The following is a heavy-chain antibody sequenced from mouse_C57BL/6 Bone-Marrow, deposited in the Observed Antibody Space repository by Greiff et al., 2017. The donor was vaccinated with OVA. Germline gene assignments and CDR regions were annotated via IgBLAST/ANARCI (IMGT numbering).Heavy chain of an antibody. D-gene: IGHD2-1*01. CDR2: IHTNSGST. CDR1: GYTFTSYW. V-gene: IGHV1-64*01. CDR3: ASLYYGNYLLVLYYFDY. J-gene: IGHJ2*01. Sequence: QVQLQQPGAELVKPGASVKLSCKASGYTFTSYWMHWVKQRPGQGLEWIGMIHTNSGSTNYNEKFKSKATLTVDKSSSTAYMQLSSLTSDDPAFYYCASLYYGNYLLVLYYFDYWGQGTTLTVSS.